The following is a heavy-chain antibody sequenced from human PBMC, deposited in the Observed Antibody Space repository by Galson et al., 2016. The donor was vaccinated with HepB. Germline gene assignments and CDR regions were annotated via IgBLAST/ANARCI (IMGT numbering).Heavy chain of an antibody. CDR2: IYHSGNT. CDR3: ARDQDGEIPRRPLDP. J-gene: IGHJ5*02. D-gene: IGHD2-21*01. Sequence: LSLTCAVSGDSISSSTWWSWVRQPPGKGLEWLGEIYHSGNTNYNPSLKSRLTMSVEKPKNQFSLKLSFVTAADTAVYYCARDQDGEIPRRPLDPWGQGTLVTVSS. V-gene: IGHV4-4*02. CDR1: GDSISSSTW.